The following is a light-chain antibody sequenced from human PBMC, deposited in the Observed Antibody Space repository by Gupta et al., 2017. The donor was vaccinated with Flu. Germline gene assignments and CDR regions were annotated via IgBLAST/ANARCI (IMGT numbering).Light chain of an antibody. V-gene: IGLV1-51*02. CDR3: GTRDSSMSAEDWV. Sequence: NIGNKYVSWYQQLPGTAPNLLLYENNKRAPGIPDRVSGSKSGTSAALSITRIQTGDEDDDYCGTRDSSMSAEDWVFGGGTKLTVL. CDR2: ENN. CDR1: NIGNKY. J-gene: IGLJ3*02.